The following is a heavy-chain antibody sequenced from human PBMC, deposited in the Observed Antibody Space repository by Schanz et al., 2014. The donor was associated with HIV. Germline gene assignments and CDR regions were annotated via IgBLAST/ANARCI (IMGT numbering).Heavy chain of an antibody. D-gene: IGHD6-19*01. CDR2: IQYDGSNK. CDR3: AKGLRQWLVLGVSDY. Sequence: VQLVESGGGGGQPGRSLRLSCAVSGFIFSNYGMHWVRQAPGKGLGWVAVIQYDGSNKYYADSVKGRFTLARDNSKNTLYLQMNSLRAEDTAVYYCAKGLRQWLVLGVSDYWGQGTLVTVSS. J-gene: IGHJ4*02. V-gene: IGHV3-30*18. CDR1: GFIFSNYG.